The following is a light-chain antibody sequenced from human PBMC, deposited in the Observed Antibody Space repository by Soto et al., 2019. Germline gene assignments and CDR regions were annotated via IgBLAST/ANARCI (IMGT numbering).Light chain of an antibody. CDR3: MQGLQNPPT. V-gene: IGKV2-28*01. J-gene: IGKJ5*01. Sequence: DIVMAQSPLSLPVTPAEPASISCRSSQSRLHSNGYNFLDWYLQTKGQSPQLLIYLGSSRYSGVPDRFSGSGSGTDFTLKIDRVEAEDVGTYYCMQGLQNPPTFGQGTRLEIK. CDR2: LGS. CDR1: QSRLHSNGYNF.